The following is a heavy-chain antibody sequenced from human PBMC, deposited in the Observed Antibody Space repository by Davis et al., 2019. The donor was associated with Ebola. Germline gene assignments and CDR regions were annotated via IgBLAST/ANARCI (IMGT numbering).Heavy chain of an antibody. Sequence: SETLSLTCTVSGGSISSSSYYWGWIRQPPGKGLEWIGSIYYSGSTYYNPSPKSRVTISVDTSKNQFSLKLSSVTAADTAVYYCARQGRNYYYYGMDVWGKGTTVTVSS. CDR1: GGSISSSSYY. CDR2: IYYSGST. CDR3: ARQGRNYYYYGMDV. J-gene: IGHJ6*04. V-gene: IGHV4-39*01.